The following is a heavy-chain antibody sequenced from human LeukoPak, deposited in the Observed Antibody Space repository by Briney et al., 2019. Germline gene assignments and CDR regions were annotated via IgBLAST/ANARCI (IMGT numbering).Heavy chain of an antibody. D-gene: IGHD3-3*01. V-gene: IGHV3-33*01. CDR2: IWYDGSNK. CDR1: GFTFSSYG. J-gene: IGHJ5*02. CDR3: ARSAMAYDFWYFDP. Sequence: GGSLRLSCAASGFTFSSYGMHWVRQAPGKGLEWVAVIWYDGSNKYYADSVKGRFTISRDNSKNTLYLQMNSLRAEDTAVYYCARSAMAYDFWYFDPWGQGTLVTVSS.